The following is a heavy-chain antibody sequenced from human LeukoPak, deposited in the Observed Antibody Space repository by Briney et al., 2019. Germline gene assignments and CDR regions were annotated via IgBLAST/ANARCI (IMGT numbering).Heavy chain of an antibody. CDR1: GGTFSSYA. D-gene: IGHD6-13*01. J-gene: IGHJ4*02. CDR3: ARDAVLRNIAAAGYFDY. V-gene: IGHV1-69*06. Sequence: SVKVSCKASGGTFSSYAISWVRQAPGQGLEWMGGIIPIFGTANYAQKFQGRVTITADKSTSTAYMELSSLRSEDTAVYYCARDAVLRNIAAAGYFDYWGQGTLVTVSS. CDR2: IIPIFGTA.